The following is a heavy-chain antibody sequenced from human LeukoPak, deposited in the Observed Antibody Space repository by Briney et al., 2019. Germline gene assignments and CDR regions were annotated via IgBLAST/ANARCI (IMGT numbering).Heavy chain of an antibody. J-gene: IGHJ4*02. CDR1: GYSISSGYY. V-gene: IGHV4-38-2*01. Sequence: SETLSLTCAVSGYSISSGYYRGWIRQPPGKGLEWIGSIYHSGSTYYNPSLKSRVSISVDTSKNQFSLKLSPVTAADTAVYYCARASYGGSPFDYWGQGTLVTVSS. CDR3: ARASYGGSPFDY. CDR2: IYHSGST. D-gene: IGHD5-12*01.